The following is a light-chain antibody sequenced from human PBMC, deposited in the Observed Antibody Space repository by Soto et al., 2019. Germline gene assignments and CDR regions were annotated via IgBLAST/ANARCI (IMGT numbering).Light chain of an antibody. J-gene: IGKJ1*01. CDR3: QQYNNWLLWT. V-gene: IGKV3-15*01. Sequence: EIVMTQSPATLSVSPGERATLSYRASQSGSTNLAWYQQKPGQGPRLLIYGASTRATGIPARFSGSGSGTEFILSISSLRSEDFAVYYCQQYNNWLLWTFGQGTKMGI. CDR1: QSGSTN. CDR2: GAS.